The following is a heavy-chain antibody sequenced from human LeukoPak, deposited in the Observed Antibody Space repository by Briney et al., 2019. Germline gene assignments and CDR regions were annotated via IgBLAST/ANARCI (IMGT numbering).Heavy chain of an antibody. D-gene: IGHD4-17*01. V-gene: IGHV3-53*04. CDR2: IYSGGST. CDR1: GFTVSSNY. J-gene: IGHJ4*02. CDR3: ARTGGPDEDYGYFDY. Sequence: PGGSLRLSCAASGFTVSSNYMSWVRQAPGKGLEWVSVIYSGGSTYYADSVKGRFTISRHNSKNTLYLQMNSLRAEDTAVYYCARTGGPDEDYGYFDYWGQGTLVTVSS.